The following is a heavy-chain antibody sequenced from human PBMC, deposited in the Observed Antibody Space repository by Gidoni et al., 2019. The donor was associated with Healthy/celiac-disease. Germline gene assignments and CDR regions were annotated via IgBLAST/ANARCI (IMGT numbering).Heavy chain of an antibody. Sequence: QVQLVESGGGVVQPGRSLRLSCAASGFTFSSYGLHWVRQAPGKGLEWVAVIWYDGSNKYYADSVKGRFTISRDNSKNTLYLQMNSLRAEDTAVYYCARDLERYCSSTSCYPYYYGMDVWGQGTTVTVSS. CDR1: GFTFSSYG. V-gene: IGHV3-33*01. CDR2: IWYDGSNK. CDR3: ARDLERYCSSTSCYPYYYGMDV. J-gene: IGHJ6*02. D-gene: IGHD2-2*01.